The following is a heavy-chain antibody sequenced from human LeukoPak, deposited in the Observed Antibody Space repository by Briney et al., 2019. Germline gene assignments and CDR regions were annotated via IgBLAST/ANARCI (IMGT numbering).Heavy chain of an antibody. D-gene: IGHD1-26*01. V-gene: IGHV1-69*13. CDR3: ARSRAGSSLTSPFDY. CDR2: IIPIFVTA. Sequence: SVKVSCKASGGTFSSYAISWVRQAPGQGLEWMGGIIPIFVTANSAQKFQGRVTITADEFTRTVYMELSSLRSEDTAMYYCARSRAGSSLTSPFDYWGQGTLVTVSS. J-gene: IGHJ4*02. CDR1: GGTFSSYA.